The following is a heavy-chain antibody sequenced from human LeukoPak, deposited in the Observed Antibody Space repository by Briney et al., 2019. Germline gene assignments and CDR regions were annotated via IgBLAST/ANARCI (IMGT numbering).Heavy chain of an antibody. CDR1: GYTFTSYY. CDR2: INPGGGNT. Sequence: ASVKVSCKASGYTFTSYYIHWVRQAPGQGLEWMGLINPGGGNTNYAQNFQGRVTMTRDTPASTVYMELSSLRSEDTAIYYCARIRDGYNDAYDIWGQGTVVTVPS. V-gene: IGHV1-46*01. J-gene: IGHJ3*02. CDR3: ARIRDGYNDAYDI. D-gene: IGHD5-24*01.